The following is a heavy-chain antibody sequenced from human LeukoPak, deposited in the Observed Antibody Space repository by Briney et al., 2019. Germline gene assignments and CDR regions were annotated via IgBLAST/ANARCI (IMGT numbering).Heavy chain of an antibody. J-gene: IGHJ4*02. CDR2: VFYNGAT. D-gene: IGHD2-2*01. V-gene: IGHV4-39*07. CDR1: GGSISSSIYY. CDR3: ARGNFVVVPSASYYFDY. Sequence: ESSETLSLTCIVSGGSISSSIYYWAWVRQPPGKGLEWIGTVFYNGATQYSPSLRSRVTISIDTSTNQFSVMLTTVTAADTAVYYCARGNFVVVPSASYYFDYWGQGALVTVSS.